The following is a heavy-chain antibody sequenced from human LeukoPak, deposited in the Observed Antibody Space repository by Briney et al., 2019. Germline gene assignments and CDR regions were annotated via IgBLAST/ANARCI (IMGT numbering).Heavy chain of an antibody. CDR3: ARIRLGSSSFCDY. CDR2: FYYSGST. CDR1: GGSISSSNYY. Sequence: SETLSLTCTVSGGSISSSNYYWGWIRQPPGKGLEWIGSFYYSGSTYYNPSLKSRVTISGDTSKNQFSLKLSSVTAADTAVYYCARIRLGSSSFCDYWGQGTLVTVSS. J-gene: IGHJ4*02. D-gene: IGHD6-6*01. V-gene: IGHV4-39*01.